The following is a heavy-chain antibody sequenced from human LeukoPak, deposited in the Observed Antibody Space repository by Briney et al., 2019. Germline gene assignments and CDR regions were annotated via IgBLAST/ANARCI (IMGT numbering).Heavy chain of an antibody. V-gene: IGHV1-2*02. CDR1: GYTFTGYY. J-gene: IGHJ3*02. CDR3: ARQLRLGELSFTFHDAFDI. CDR2: INPNSGGT. D-gene: IGHD3-16*02. Sequence: ASVKVPCKASGYTFTGYYMHWVRQAPGQGLEWMGWINPNSGGTNYAQKFQGRVTMTRDTSISTAYMELSRLRSDDTAVYYCARQLRLGELSFTFHDAFDIWGQGTMVTVSS.